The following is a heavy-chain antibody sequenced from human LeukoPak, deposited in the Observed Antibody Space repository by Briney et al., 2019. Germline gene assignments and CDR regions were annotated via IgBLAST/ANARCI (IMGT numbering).Heavy chain of an antibody. D-gene: IGHD6-6*01. CDR1: GVSFSGYL. J-gene: IGHJ4*02. Sequence: SETLSLTCAVYGVSFSGYLWSWLRQPPGKGLEWIGEMNHSGGINYNPSLKSRVTISVDTSKNQFSLKLSSVTAADTAVYYCARGSRYSSSSWLPFGSWYRVAFDYWGQGTLVTVSS. V-gene: IGHV4-34*01. CDR2: MNHSGGI. CDR3: ARGSRYSSSSWLPFGSWYRVAFDY.